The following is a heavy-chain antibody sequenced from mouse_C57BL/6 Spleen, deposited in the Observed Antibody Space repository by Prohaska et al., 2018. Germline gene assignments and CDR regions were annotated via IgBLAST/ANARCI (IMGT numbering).Heavy chain of an antibody. CDR3: ARGVTGFDY. Sequence: EVQLQQSGPELVKPGASVKISCKASGYTFTDYYMNWVKQSHGKSLEWIGDINPNNGGTSYNQKFKGKATLTVDKSSSTAYMELRSLTSEDSAVYYCARGVTGFDYWGQGTTLTVSS. CDR2: INPNNGGT. V-gene: IGHV1-26*01. D-gene: IGHD4-1*01. CDR1: GYTFTDYY. J-gene: IGHJ2*01.